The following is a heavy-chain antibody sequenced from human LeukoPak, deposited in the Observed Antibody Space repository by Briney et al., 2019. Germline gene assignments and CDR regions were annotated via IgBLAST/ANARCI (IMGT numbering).Heavy chain of an antibody. CDR2: IYYSGST. V-gene: IGHV4-59*08. D-gene: IGHD5-18*01. Sequence: SETLSLTCTVSGGPISSYYWSWIRQPPGKGLEWIGYIYYSGSTNYNPSLKSRVTISVDTSKNQFSLKLSSVTAADTAVYYCARLIRGYSYGGHYYYYYGMDVWGQGTTVTVSS. CDR1: GGPISSYY. CDR3: ARLIRGYSYGGHYYYYYGMDV. J-gene: IGHJ6*02.